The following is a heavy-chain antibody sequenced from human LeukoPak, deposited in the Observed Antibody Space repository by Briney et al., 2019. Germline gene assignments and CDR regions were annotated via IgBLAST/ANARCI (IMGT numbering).Heavy chain of an antibody. CDR3: ARDLVYDSSGYYIYYYGMDV. CDR2: IYSGGST. Sequence: GGSLRLSCAASGFTVSSNYMSWVRQAPGKGLEWVSVIYSGGSTYYADSVKGRFTISRDNSKNTLYLQMNSLRAEDTAVYYCARDLVYDSSGYYIYYYGMDVWGQGTTVTVSS. V-gene: IGHV3-66*01. CDR1: GFTVSSNY. D-gene: IGHD3-22*01. J-gene: IGHJ6*02.